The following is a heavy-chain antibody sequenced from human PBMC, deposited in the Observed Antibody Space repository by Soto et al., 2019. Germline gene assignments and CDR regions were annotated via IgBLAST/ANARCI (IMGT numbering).Heavy chain of an antibody. D-gene: IGHD2-15*01. CDR3: ARGQRRRVAATSSGWFDP. CDR1: GGSFSGYY. J-gene: IGHJ5*02. CDR2: INHSGST. Sequence: SETLSLTCAVYGGSFSGYYWSWIRQPPGKGLEWIGEINHSGSTNYNPSLKSRVTISVDTSKNQFSLKLSSVTAADTAVYYCARGQRRRVAATSSGWFDPWGQGTLVTVSS. V-gene: IGHV4-34*01.